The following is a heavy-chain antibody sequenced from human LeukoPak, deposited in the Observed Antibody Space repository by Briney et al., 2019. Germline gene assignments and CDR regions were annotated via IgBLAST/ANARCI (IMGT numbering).Heavy chain of an antibody. CDR3: ARDPNGDYIGAFEI. J-gene: IGHJ3*02. CDR1: GFTFSSYA. Sequence: GGSLRLSCAASGFTFSSYAMMWLRQAPGKGLEWVSAISGAGGTTLYADSVKSRFTISRDNSKNTLYLQVTSLRVEDTAIYYCARDPNGDYIGAFEIWGQGTMVTVSS. D-gene: IGHD4-17*01. V-gene: IGHV3-23*01. CDR2: ISGAGGTT.